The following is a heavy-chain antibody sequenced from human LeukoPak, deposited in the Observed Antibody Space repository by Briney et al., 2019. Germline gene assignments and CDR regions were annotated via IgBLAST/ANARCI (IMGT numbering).Heavy chain of an antibody. D-gene: IGHD1-7*01. V-gene: IGHV1-2*02. Sequence: GASVKVSCKASGYTFTGYYMHWVRQAPGQGLEWMGWINPNSGGTNYAQKFQGRVTMTRDTSISTAYVELSRLRSDDTAVYYCARDREGSTGTTGSWGQGTLVTVSS. CDR2: INPNSGGT. CDR1: GYTFTGYY. J-gene: IGHJ4*02. CDR3: ARDREGSTGTTGS.